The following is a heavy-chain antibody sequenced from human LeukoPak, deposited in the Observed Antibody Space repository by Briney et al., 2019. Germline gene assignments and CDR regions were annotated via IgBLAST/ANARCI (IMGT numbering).Heavy chain of an antibody. CDR2: VYSSGST. CDR3: ARLRLCSTTTCYTHSEDFFDY. CDR1: GGSSSSDS. J-gene: IGHJ4*02. Sequence: SETLSLTCTVSGGSSSSDSWTWIRQPPGKGLEWIGYVYSSGSTNYNPALRGRVTISVDASKNQFSLSLSSVTAADTAVYYCARLRLCSTTTCYTHSEDFFDYWGQGTLVAVSS. V-gene: IGHV4-59*08. D-gene: IGHD2-2*02.